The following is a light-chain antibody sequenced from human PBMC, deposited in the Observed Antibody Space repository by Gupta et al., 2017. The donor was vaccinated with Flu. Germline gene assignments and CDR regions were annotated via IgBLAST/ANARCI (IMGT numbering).Light chain of an antibody. Sequence: SALTQPASVSGSPGQSITISCAGTSSDVGADDFVSWHQQHPGNTPKLMIYKVTNRLSGVADRFSASRSGNTASPTTSGLQEEDDADYYCCAFATSGSWVFGGGTKVTVL. CDR2: KVT. J-gene: IGLJ3*02. V-gene: IGLV2-14*01. CDR1: SSDVGADDF. CDR3: CAFATSGSWV.